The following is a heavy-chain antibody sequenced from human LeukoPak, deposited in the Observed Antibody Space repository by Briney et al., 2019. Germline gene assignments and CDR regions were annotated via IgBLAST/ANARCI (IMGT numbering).Heavy chain of an antibody. CDR1: GYRFGSYW. V-gene: IGHV5-51*01. J-gene: IGHJ4*02. CDR3: ARTHSTSWYNLDY. Sequence: GESLKISCEGSGYRFGSYWISWVRQMPGKGLEWMGIIYPGDSDTRYSPSFQGQVTISADKSISTAYLQWSSLKASDSAIYYCARTHSTSWYNLDYWGQGTLVTVSS. CDR2: IYPGDSDT. D-gene: IGHD6-13*01.